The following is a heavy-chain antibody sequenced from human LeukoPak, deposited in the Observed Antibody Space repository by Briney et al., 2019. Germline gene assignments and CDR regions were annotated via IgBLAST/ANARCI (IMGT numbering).Heavy chain of an antibody. J-gene: IGHJ4*02. D-gene: IGHD3/OR15-3a*01. Sequence: PGRSLRLSCAVSGFTFSSYGMYWVRQAPGKGLEWVAVIWYDGSNKYYVDSVKGRFTISGDNSKNTLYLQMNSLRVEDTAVYYCARRGTGTIDYWGQGTLVTVSS. CDR1: GFTFSSYG. CDR2: IWYDGSNK. CDR3: ARRGTGTIDY. V-gene: IGHV3-33*07.